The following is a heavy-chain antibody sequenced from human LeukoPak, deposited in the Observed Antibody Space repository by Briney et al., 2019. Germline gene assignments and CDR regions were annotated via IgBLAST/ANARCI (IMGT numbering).Heavy chain of an antibody. D-gene: IGHD6-19*01. CDR1: GGSIGRYY. CDR3: ARGSGWADYYFDY. J-gene: IGHJ4*02. CDR2: IYYSGST. V-gene: IGHV4-59*01. Sequence: SETLSLTCTVSGGSIGRYYWSWIRQPPGKGLEWIGYIYYSGSTNYNPSLKSRVTISVDTSKNQFSLKLSSVTAADTAVYYCARGSGWADYYFDYWGQGTLVTVSS.